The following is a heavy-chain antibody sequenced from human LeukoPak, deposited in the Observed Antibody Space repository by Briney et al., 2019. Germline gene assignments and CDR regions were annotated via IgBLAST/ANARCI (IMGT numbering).Heavy chain of an antibody. Sequence: GGSLRLSCAASGFTFSNYGMHWVRQAPGKGPEWVAIIRYDGSIKYYADSVKGRFTISRDNSKSTLYIQMNSLRAEDTAVYYCARAKPKNMVRGLIMRRESRYYFDYWGQGTLVTVSS. CDR2: IRYDGSIK. J-gene: IGHJ4*02. CDR3: ARAKPKNMVRGLIMRRESRYYFDY. V-gene: IGHV3-30*02. D-gene: IGHD3-10*01. CDR1: GFTFSNYG.